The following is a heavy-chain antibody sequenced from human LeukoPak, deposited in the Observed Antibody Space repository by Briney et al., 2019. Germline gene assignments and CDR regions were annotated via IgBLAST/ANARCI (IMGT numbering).Heavy chain of an antibody. Sequence: SETLSLACTVSGGSISSSXXXXXWIRQPPGKGLEWIGSIYYSGSTYYNPSLKSRLIISMDTSKNQFSLKVNSVTAADTAVYYCATYWSSFDYWGQGSLVTVTS. D-gene: IGHD2-15*01. J-gene: IGHJ4*02. CDR2: IYYSGST. V-gene: IGHV4-39*01. CDR3: ATYWSSFDY. CDR1: GGSISSSXXX.